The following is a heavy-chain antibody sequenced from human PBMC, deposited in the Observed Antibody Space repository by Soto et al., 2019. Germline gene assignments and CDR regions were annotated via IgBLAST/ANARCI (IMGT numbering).Heavy chain of an antibody. D-gene: IGHD3-22*01. CDR3: ARDLGTTIAGPPRRETYGWLDP. Sequence: QVQLVQAGAEVKRPGSSVKLSCQASGGTFTYYGISWVRQSPGQGLEWMGGIIPIIGPATYAQKFPGRVTMTADQTTSTAYLELSRLGSEDTAFYYCARDLGTTIAGPPRRETYGWLDPWCQGNLVTVSS. V-gene: IGHV1-69*01. CDR1: GGTFTYYG. CDR2: IIPIIGPA. J-gene: IGHJ5*02.